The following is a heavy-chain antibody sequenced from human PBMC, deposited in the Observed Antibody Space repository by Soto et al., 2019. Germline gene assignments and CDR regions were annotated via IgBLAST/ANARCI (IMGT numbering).Heavy chain of an antibody. D-gene: IGHD2-15*01. CDR3: ARGACSGGSCYSWNQYFGY. J-gene: IGHJ4*02. CDR2: ISSSSSPI. V-gene: IGHV3-48*01. CDR1: GYNFSTSS. Sequence: PGWSLTLCCAAYGYNFSTSSMNWDRKTPGKTRDWVSYISSSSSPIYFADSVRGRFTISRDNAKNSLYLQMNSLRAEDTAVYYCARGACSGGSCYSWNQYFGYWGQGTLVTVSS.